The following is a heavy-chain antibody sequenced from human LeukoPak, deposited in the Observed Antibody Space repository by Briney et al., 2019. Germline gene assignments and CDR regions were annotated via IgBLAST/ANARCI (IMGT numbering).Heavy chain of an antibody. CDR1: GGSFSNYY. D-gene: IGHD5/OR15-5a*01. J-gene: IGHJ2*01. CDR3: VRRSTPFDL. CDR2: INYSGST. V-gene: IGHV4-34*01. Sequence: SETLSLTCAVYGGSFSNYYWSWLRQPPGKGLEWIGEINYSGSTNYNPSLKSRVTISIDTSKTQFSLRVDSVTAADTAVYYCVRRSTPFDLWGRGNLVTVSS.